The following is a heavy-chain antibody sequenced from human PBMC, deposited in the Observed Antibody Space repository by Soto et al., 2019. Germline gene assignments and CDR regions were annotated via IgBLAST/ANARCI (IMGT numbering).Heavy chain of an antibody. J-gene: IGHJ6*02. CDR2: ISYDGSNK. CDR3: AKATVTTGYYYGMDV. D-gene: IGHD4-17*01. Sequence: GGSLRLSCAAFGFTFSSYGMHWVRQAPGKGLEWVAVISYDGSNKYYADSVKGRFTISRDNSKNTLYLQMNSLRAEDTAVYYCAKATVTTGYYYGMDVWGQGTTVTVSS. V-gene: IGHV3-30*18. CDR1: GFTFSSYG.